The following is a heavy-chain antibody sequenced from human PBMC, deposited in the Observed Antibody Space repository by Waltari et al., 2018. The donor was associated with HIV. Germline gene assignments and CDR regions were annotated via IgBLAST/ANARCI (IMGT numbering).Heavy chain of an antibody. J-gene: IGHJ6*02. V-gene: IGHV4-59*08. CDR2: SFYGGDT. CDR3: ARPIRGSGVGAFHV. D-gene: IGHD1-26*01. Sequence: QLHPQESGPGLVKPSQALSLPCSLAGDSPIHYYWSWVRPSPEKGLEWIVYSFYGGDTNYNPSLKSRATISIDPSASQLSLKINSVTAADSGVYYCARPIRGSGVGAFHVWGQGTTVIVSS. CDR1: GDSPIHYY.